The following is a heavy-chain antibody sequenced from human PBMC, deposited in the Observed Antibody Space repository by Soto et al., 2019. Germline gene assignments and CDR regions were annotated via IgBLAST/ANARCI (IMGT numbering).Heavy chain of an antibody. J-gene: IGHJ4*02. V-gene: IGHV4-34*01. Sequence: SETLSLTCAVYGGSFNGYYWSWIRQPPGKGLEWIGEINHRGRTNYNPSLKSRVTISVDTSKNQFSLKLDSVTAADTAVFYCARGVYDTIFVVVSHDSWGQGALVTVSS. CDR1: GGSFNGYY. CDR2: INHRGRT. CDR3: ARGVYDTIFVVVSHDS. D-gene: IGHD3-3*01.